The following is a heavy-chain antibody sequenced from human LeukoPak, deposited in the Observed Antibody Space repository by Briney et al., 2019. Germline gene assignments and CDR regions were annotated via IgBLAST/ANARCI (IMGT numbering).Heavy chain of an antibody. CDR2: ITASAAST. CDR3: AKDRRGPAAGTWYFES. CDR1: GFTFSSNA. Sequence: SGGSLRLSCAASGFTFSSNAMGWVRQAPGKGLEWVSAITASAASTYYEDSVKGRFTISRDNSKNTLYLQMNSLRAEDTAIYYCAKDRRGPAAGTWYFESWGQGNLVTVSS. J-gene: IGHJ4*02. V-gene: IGHV3-23*01. D-gene: IGHD6-13*01.